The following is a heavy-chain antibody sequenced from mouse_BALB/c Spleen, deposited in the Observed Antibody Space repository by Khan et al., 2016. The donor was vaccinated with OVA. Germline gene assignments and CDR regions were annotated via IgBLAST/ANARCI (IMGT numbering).Heavy chain of an antibody. V-gene: IGHV1-4*01. CDR3: VRDGAYHRNDGWFAY. J-gene: IGHJ3*01. D-gene: IGHD2-14*01. Sequence: VQLQQSGAELARPGASVKMSCKASGYTFTSYTIHWIKLRPGQGLEWIGFINPSNGYINSNQKFKDKATLTADKSSTTVYMQLSSLTSDDSAVYNCVRDGAYHRNDGWFAYWGQGTLVTVSA. CDR2: INPSNGYI. CDR1: GYTFTSYT.